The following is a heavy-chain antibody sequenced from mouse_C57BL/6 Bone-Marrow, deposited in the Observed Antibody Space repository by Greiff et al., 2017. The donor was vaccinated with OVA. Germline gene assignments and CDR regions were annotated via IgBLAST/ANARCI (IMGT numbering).Heavy chain of an antibody. Sequence: QVQLQQPGAELVMPGASVKLSCKASGYTFTSYWMHWVKQRPGQGLEWIGEIDPSDSYTNYNQKFKGKSTLTVDKSSSTAYMQLSSLTSEDSAVYDCASSDGYYKMDYWGQGTSVTVSS. CDR2: IDPSDSYT. CDR3: ASSDGYYKMDY. D-gene: IGHD2-3*01. J-gene: IGHJ4*01. CDR1: GYTFTSYW. V-gene: IGHV1-69*01.